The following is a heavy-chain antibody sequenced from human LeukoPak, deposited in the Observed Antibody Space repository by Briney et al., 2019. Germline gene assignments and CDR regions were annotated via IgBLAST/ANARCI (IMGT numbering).Heavy chain of an antibody. CDR1: GFTFSSYS. V-gene: IGHV3-21*01. J-gene: IGHJ4*02. Sequence: GGSLRLSCAASGFTFSSYSMNWVRQAPGKGLEWVSSISSSSSYIYYADSVKGRFTISRDNAKNSLYLQMNSLRAEDAAVYYCARDSGIQLWPTPSDYWGQGTLVTVSS. CDR3: ARDSGIQLWPTPSDY. D-gene: IGHD5-18*01. CDR2: ISSSSSYI.